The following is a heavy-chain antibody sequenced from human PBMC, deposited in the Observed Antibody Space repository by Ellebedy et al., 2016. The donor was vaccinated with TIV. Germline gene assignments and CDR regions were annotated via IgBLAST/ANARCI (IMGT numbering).Heavy chain of an antibody. D-gene: IGHD3-16*01. V-gene: IGHV3-74*01. Sequence: PGGSLRLSCETSGFAFTSHYMNWVRQVPGKGLVWVSRIARDGRTTDYPDSVKGRFTISSDDAKNMLYLDMRHLRDEDTAVYYCVREASIGGTVFFDHWGQGALVIVSS. CDR1: GFAFTSHY. J-gene: IGHJ4*02. CDR3: VREASIGGTVFFDH. CDR2: IARDGRTT.